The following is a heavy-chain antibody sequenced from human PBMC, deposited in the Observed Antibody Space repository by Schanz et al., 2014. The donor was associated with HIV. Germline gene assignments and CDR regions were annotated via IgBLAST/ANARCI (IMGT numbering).Heavy chain of an antibody. Sequence: VQLVESGGGVVQPGRSLRLSCAASGFTFSNYAMSWVRQAPGKGLEWVSSIGSGGGYKYYADSVNGRFTISRDNAKNSLHLQMSRLGAEDTAVYYCARDLHDYGDARTDYWGQGILVTVSS. CDR3: ARDLHDYGDARTDY. D-gene: IGHD4-17*01. CDR2: IGSGGGYK. J-gene: IGHJ4*02. CDR1: GFTFSNYA. V-gene: IGHV3-21*06.